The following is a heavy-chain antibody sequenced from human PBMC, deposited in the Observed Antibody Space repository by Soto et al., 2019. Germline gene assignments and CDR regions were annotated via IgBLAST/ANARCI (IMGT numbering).Heavy chain of an antibody. V-gene: IGHV3-23*01. J-gene: IGHJ6*02. CDR2: IGGSGRNT. CDR1: GFMFSRSG. Sequence: PGGSLRLSCAASGFMFSRSGMTWVRQAPGMRLESVAGIGGSGRNTYYADSVKGRFTISRDNAKNTLYLQMNSLRAEDTAVYYCARDSEPGGSGLYYYGMDVWGQGTTVTVSS. D-gene: IGHD6-19*01. CDR3: ARDSEPGGSGLYYYGMDV.